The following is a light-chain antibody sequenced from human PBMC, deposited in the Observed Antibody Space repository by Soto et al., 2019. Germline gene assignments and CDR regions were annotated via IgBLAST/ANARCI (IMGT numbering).Light chain of an antibody. V-gene: IGKV3-20*01. CDR3: QQYDSSPRT. CDR2: GAS. CDR1: QSVSTRS. Sequence: EIVLTQSPGTLSLSPGERANLSCRASQSVSTRSLAWYQQKPGQAPRLLISGASSRAADIPDRFSGSGSGKDFTLTINRLEPEDCAVYYCQQYDSSPRTFGQWTKVE. J-gene: IGKJ1*01.